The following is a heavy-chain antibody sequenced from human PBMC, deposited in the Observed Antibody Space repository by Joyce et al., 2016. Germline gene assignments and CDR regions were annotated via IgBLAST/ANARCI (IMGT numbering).Heavy chain of an antibody. CDR2: IKGDGSGP. J-gene: IGHJ4*02. Sequence: EVQLVESGGGLVQPGGSLRLSCAASGFTFSSYWMHWVSQTPGNGLWWVSHIKGDGSGPRYADSVKGRFTISRDNAKNTLNLQMNSLRAADAAVYYCVRGTSNWAGVDYCGQGTQVTVSS. CDR1: GFTFSSYW. D-gene: IGHD2-2*01. V-gene: IGHV3-74*01. CDR3: VRGTSNWAGVDY.